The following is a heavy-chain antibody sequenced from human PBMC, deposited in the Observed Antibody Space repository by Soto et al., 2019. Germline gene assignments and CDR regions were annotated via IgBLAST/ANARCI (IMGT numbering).Heavy chain of an antibody. V-gene: IGHV3-48*01. Sequence: ESVGGLVQPGGSLRLSCAASGFTFSSYSMNWVRQAPGKGLEWVSYISSSSSTIYYADSVKGRFTISRDNAKNSLYLQMNSVRAEDTAVYYCARAPYSSSWYNWFDPWGQGTLVTVSS. CDR3: ARAPYSSSWYNWFDP. CDR2: ISSSSSTI. J-gene: IGHJ5*02. D-gene: IGHD6-13*01. CDR1: GFTFSSYS.